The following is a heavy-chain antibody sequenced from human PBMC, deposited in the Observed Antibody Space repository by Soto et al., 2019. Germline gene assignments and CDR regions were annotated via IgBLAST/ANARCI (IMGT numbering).Heavy chain of an antibody. D-gene: IGHD5-18*01. J-gene: IGHJ6*02. Sequence: SETLSLTCAVYCGSFSGYYWSWIRQPPGKGLEWIGEINHSGSTNYNPSLKSRVTISVDTSKNQFSLKLSSVTAADTAVYYCARGIQLWLLGNYYYYGMDVWGQGTTVTVSS. CDR3: ARGIQLWLLGNYYYYGMDV. V-gene: IGHV4-34*01. CDR2: INHSGST. CDR1: CGSFSGYY.